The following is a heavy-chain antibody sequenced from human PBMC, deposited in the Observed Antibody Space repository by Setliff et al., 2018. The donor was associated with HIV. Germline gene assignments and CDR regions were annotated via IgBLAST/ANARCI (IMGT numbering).Heavy chain of an antibody. V-gene: IGHV1-18*01. D-gene: IGHD6-13*01. CDR3: ARDLAAAGTPNWFDP. Sequence: GASVKVSCKASGYTFTSYDISWVRQAPGQGLEWMGWISAYNGNTNYAQKVQGRVTITADESTSTAYMELSSLRSEDTAVYYCARDLAAAGTPNWFDPWGQGTLVTVSS. J-gene: IGHJ5*02. CDR2: ISAYNGNT. CDR1: GYTFTSYD.